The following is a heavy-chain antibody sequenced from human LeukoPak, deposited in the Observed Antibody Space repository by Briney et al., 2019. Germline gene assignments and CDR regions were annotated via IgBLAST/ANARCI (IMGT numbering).Heavy chain of an antibody. D-gene: IGHD3-22*01. V-gene: IGHV7-4-1*02. Sequence: ASVKVSCKASGYTFTSYAMNWVRQAPGQGLGWMGWINTNTGNPTYAQGFTGRFVFSLDTSVSTAYLQISSLKAEDTAVYYCARESPYYYDSPDAFDIWGQGTMVTVSS. CDR3: ARESPYYYDSPDAFDI. CDR2: INTNTGNP. J-gene: IGHJ3*02. CDR1: GYTFTSYA.